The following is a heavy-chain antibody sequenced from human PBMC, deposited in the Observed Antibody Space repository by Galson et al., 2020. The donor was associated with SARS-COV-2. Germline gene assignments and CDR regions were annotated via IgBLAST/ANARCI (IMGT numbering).Heavy chain of an antibody. CDR1: GFSLSSRGMC. CDR2: IDWDNNK. J-gene: IGHJ3*02. Sequence: ESGPTLVKPTQTLTLTYTFSGFSLSSRGMCVSWIRQPPGKALEWLARIDWDNNKYYNTSLKTRLTISKDTSKNQVVLTMTNMDPVDTATYYCARIVSRTVADTGRRGAFDIWGQGTMVTVSS. V-gene: IGHV2-70*11. CDR3: ARIVSRTVADTGRRGAFDI. D-gene: IGHD6-19*01.